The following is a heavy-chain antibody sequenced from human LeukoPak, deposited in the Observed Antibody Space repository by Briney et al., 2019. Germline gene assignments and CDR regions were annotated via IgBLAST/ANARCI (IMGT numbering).Heavy chain of an antibody. D-gene: IGHD2-15*01. J-gene: IGHJ4*02. CDR2: SSSSSYI. Sequence: SSSSSYIYYADSVKGRFTISRDNAKNSLYLQMNSLRAEDAAVYYCARRYCSGGSCYSLDYXXQGXL. V-gene: IGHV3-21*01. CDR3: ARRYCSGGSCYSLDY.